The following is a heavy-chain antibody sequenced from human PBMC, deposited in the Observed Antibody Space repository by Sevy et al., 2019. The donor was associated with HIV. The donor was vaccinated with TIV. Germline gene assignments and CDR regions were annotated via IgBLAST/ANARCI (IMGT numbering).Heavy chain of an antibody. V-gene: IGHV3-21*01. CDR1: GFVFSVHK. CDR3: ARPYYYNSGSHFDY. CDR2: ISSDSSYI. D-gene: IGHD3-10*01. Sequence: GESLKISCAASGFVFSVHKMNWVRQVPGKGLEWVSSISSDSSYIYYADSVKGRFTVSRDNAKNSLYLQMNSLRAEDTAVYYCARPYYYNSGSHFDYWGQGTLVTVSS. J-gene: IGHJ4*02.